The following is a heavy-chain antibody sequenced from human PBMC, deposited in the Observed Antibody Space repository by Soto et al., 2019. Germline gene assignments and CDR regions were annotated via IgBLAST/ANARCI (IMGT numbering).Heavy chain of an antibody. D-gene: IGHD3-9*01. CDR3: ARENRRGYYYYYYGMDV. CDR2: MNPNSGNT. J-gene: IGHJ6*02. CDR1: GYTFTSFD. Sequence: ASVKVSCKASGYTFTSFDINWVRHASGQGLEWMGWMNPNSGNTGYAQKFQGRVTMTRNTSISTAYMELSSLRSEDTAVYYCARENRRGYYYYYYGMDVWGQGTTVTVSS. V-gene: IGHV1-8*01.